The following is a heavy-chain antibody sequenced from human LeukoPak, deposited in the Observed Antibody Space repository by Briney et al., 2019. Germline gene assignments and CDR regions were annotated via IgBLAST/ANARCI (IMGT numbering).Heavy chain of an antibody. J-gene: IGHJ4*02. D-gene: IGHD2-15*01. Sequence: ASVKVSCKASGYTFSDYYMHWVRQAPGQGLEWMGWINPNSGGTNYAQKFQGRVTMTRDTSISTAYMELSRLRSDDTAVYYCARDLGYGSGGSCYKLRPQWQGEDYWGQGTLVTVSS. CDR1: GYTFSDYY. CDR2: INPNSGGT. CDR3: ARDLGYGSGGSCYKLRPQWQGEDY. V-gene: IGHV1-2*02.